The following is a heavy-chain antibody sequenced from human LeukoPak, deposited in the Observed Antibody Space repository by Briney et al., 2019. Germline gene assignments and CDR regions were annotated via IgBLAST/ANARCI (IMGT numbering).Heavy chain of an antibody. D-gene: IGHD3-9*01. J-gene: IGHJ4*02. CDR2: INHSGST. CDR3: ARRRYHLGKYYDILTGYYPPEY. Sequence: SETLSLTCAVYGGSFSGYYWSWIRQPPGKGLEWIGEINHSGSTNYNPSLKSRVTISVDTSKNQFSLKLSSVTAADTAVYYCARRRYHLGKYYDILTGYYPPEYWGQGTLVTVSS. V-gene: IGHV4-34*01. CDR1: GGSFSGYY.